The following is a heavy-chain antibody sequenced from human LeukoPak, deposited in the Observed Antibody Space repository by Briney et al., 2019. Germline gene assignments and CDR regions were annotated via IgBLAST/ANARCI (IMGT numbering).Heavy chain of an antibody. CDR1: GFTFSSYS. V-gene: IGHV3-21*01. CDR3: ASQQTVAGILGY. CDR2: ISTGSSYI. Sequence: GGSLRLSCAASGFTFSSYSMNWVRQAPGKGLEWVSSISTGSSYIYYVDSVKGRFTISRDNAKNSLYLQMNSLRVDDTAVYYCASQQTVAGILGYWGQGTLVTASS. J-gene: IGHJ4*02. D-gene: IGHD6-19*01.